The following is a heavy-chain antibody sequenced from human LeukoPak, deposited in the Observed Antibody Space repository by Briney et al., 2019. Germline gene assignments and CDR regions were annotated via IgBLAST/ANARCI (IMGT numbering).Heavy chain of an antibody. Sequence: ASVKVSCKASGYTFTSYYIHWVRQAPGEGLEWMGIINPSGGSTSYAQKFQGRVTMTRDMSTSTVYMELSSLKSEDTAVYYCARVRDGYNDAYDIWGQGTMVTVSS. D-gene: IGHD5-24*01. J-gene: IGHJ3*02. CDR1: GYTFTSYY. V-gene: IGHV1-46*01. CDR3: ARVRDGYNDAYDI. CDR2: INPSGGST.